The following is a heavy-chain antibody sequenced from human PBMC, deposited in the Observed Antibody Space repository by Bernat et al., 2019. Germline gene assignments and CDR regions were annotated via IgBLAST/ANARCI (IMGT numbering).Heavy chain of an antibody. Sequence: QVQLVESGGGVVQPGRSLRLSCAASGFTFSSYGMHWVRQAPGKGLEWVAVISYDGSNKYYADSVKGRFTISRDNSKNTLYLQMNSLRAEDTAVYYCAKDPHSGTNGGARFDYWGQGTLVTVSS. CDR1: GFTFSSYG. J-gene: IGHJ4*02. CDR2: ISYDGSNK. V-gene: IGHV3-30*18. D-gene: IGHD1-26*01. CDR3: AKDPHSGTNGGARFDY.